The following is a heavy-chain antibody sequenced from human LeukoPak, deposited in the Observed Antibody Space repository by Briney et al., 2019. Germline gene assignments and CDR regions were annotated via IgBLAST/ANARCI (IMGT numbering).Heavy chain of an antibody. D-gene: IGHD1-14*01. CDR1: GGSISSYY. V-gene: IGHV4-59*01. Sequence: SETLSLTCTVSGGSISSYYWSWIRQPAGKGLEWIGYIYYSGSTNYKPSLKSRVTISVDTSKNHFSLKLNSVTAADTAVYYCARGGAGGAFDIWGQGTMVTVSS. J-gene: IGHJ3*02. CDR2: IYYSGST. CDR3: ARGGAGGAFDI.